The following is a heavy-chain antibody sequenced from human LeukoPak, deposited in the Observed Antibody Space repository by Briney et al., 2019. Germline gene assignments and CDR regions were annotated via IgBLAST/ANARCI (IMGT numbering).Heavy chain of an antibody. CDR3: ARVNHDYVWGSYRPFDY. CDR2: INPNSGGT. J-gene: IGHJ4*02. V-gene: IGHV1-2*02. CDR1: GYTFTGYY. D-gene: IGHD3-16*02. Sequence: ASVKVSCKASGYTFTGYYMHWVRQAPGPGLEWMGWINPNSGGTNYAQKFQGRVTMTRDTSISTAYMELSRLRSDDTAVYYCARVNHDYVWGSYRPFDYWGQGTLVTVSS.